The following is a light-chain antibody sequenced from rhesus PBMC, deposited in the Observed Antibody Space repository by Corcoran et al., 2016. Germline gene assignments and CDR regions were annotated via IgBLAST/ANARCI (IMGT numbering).Light chain of an antibody. J-gene: IGKJ4*01. CDR3: QQRYSYPLT. Sequence: DIQLTQSPSSLSASVGDRVTITCRASQGIRSYLAWYQQKPGKAPMFLISDASNLPSGGPSRFSGSGSGTDFTLTISSLQPEDFAVYYCQQRYSYPLTFGGGTKVEIK. CDR2: DAS. CDR1: QGIRSY. V-gene: IGKV1-38*01.